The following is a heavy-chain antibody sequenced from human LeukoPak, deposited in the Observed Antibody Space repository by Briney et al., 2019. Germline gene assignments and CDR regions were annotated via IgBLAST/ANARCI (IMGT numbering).Heavy chain of an antibody. J-gene: IGHJ4*02. Sequence: GGSLRLSCAASGFTFSNYAMSWVRQAPGKGLEWVSAVSPSGGSTNYADSVKGRFTISRDNSKNTLYLQVNSLRAEDTAVHYCAKKVPGIWNFDYWGQGTLVTVSS. D-gene: IGHD1-14*01. CDR2: VSPSGGST. CDR1: GFTFSNYA. CDR3: AKKVPGIWNFDY. V-gene: IGHV3-23*01.